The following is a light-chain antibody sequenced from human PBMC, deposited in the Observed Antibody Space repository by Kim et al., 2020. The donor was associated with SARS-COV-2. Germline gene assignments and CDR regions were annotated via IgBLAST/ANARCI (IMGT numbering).Light chain of an antibody. CDR1: SSNIGNNY. V-gene: IGLV1-51*01. CDR3: GTWDSSLSAWV. CDR2: DNN. J-gene: IGLJ3*02. Sequence: GQKVTISCSGSSSNIGNNYVSWYQPLPGTAPKLLIYDNNKRPSGIPDRFSGSKSGTSATLGITGLQTGDEADYYCGTWDSSLSAWVFGGGTQLTVL.